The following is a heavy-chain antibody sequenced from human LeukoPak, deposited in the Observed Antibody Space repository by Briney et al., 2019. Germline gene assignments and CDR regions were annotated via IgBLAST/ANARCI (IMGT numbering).Heavy chain of an antibody. Sequence: GRSLRLLCTASGFTFGRYAMHWLRQAPGKGLEWVAVIPYDGSNKYSADSLKGQGRFTISRDNSKNTLYLQMNSLRAEDTAVYYCAKGSKLLVFTRDHYIDVWGKGTSVTISS. J-gene: IGHJ6*03. D-gene: IGHD3-9*01. V-gene: IGHV3-30*04. CDR2: IPYDGSNK. CDR3: AKGSKLLVFTRDHYIDV. CDR1: GFTFGRYA.